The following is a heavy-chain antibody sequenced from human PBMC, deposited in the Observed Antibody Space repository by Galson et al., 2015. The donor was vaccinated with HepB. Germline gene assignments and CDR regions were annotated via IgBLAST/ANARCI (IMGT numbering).Heavy chain of an antibody. D-gene: IGHD3-3*01. CDR1: GFTFSSYA. V-gene: IGHV3-64D*06. Sequence: SLRLSCAASGFTFSSYAMHWVRQAPGKGPEYVSAISSNGGSTYYADSVKGRFTISRDNSKNTLYLQMSSLRAEDTAVYYCVKSGSTIFGVVMGFDYWGQGTLVTVSS. CDR2: ISSNGGST. J-gene: IGHJ4*02. CDR3: VKSGSTIFGVVMGFDY.